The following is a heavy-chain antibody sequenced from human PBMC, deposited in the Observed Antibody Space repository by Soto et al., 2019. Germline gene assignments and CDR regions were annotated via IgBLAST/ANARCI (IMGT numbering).Heavy chain of an antibody. J-gene: IGHJ4*02. CDR1: GFTFSNYA. CDR2: ISGSGGRS. V-gene: IGHV3-23*01. CDR3: AKASVVWSCEVPYYFDY. D-gene: IGHD3-16*01. Sequence: EVQLLDSGGGLVQPGGSLRLSCAASGFTFSNYAMTWVRQGPGKGLEWVSGISGSGGRSYYADSVKGRFTISRDNSKSTLYLQMNSRTCEDTAVYYCAKASVVWSCEVPYYFDYWGQGTLVTVSS.